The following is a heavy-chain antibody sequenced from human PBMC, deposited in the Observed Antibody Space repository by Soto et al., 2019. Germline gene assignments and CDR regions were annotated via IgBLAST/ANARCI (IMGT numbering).Heavy chain of an antibody. CDR3: AKGPYIAVAGGPTYYFDY. V-gene: IGHV3-30*18. CDR2: ISYDGSNK. CDR1: GFTFSSYG. Sequence: QVQLVESGGGVVQPGRSLRLSCAASGFTFSSYGMHWVRQAPGKGLEWVAVISYDGSNKYYADSVKGRFTISRDNSKNTLYLQMNSLRAEDTAVYYCAKGPYIAVAGGPTYYFDYWGQGTLVTVSS. J-gene: IGHJ4*02. D-gene: IGHD6-19*01.